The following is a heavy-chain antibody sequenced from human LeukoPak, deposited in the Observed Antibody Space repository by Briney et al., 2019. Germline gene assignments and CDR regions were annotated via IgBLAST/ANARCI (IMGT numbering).Heavy chain of an antibody. CDR2: ISSSGSTI. V-gene: IGHV3-48*03. CDR3: ASESAPVVAADGDWYFDL. CDR1: GFTFSSYE. Sequence: GGSLRLSCAASGFTFSSYEMNWVRQAPGKGLEWVSYISSSGSTIYYADSVKGRFTISRDNAKNSLYLQMNSLRAEDTAVYYCASESAPVVAADGDWYFDLWGRGTLVTVSS. D-gene: IGHD2-15*01. J-gene: IGHJ2*01.